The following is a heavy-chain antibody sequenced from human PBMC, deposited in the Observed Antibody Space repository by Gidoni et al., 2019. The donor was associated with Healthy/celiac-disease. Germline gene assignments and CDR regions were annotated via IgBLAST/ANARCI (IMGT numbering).Heavy chain of an antibody. V-gene: IGHV3-21*01. CDR2: ISSSSSYI. CDR1: GFTFSTYS. D-gene: IGHD6-13*01. CDR3: AREEGSSSWELDY. Sequence: EVQLVESGGGLVKPGGSLRLSCAAAGFTFSTYSMNWVRQAPGKGLEWVSSISSSSSYIYYADSVKGRFTISRDNAKNSLYLQMNSLRAEDTAVYYCAREEGSSSWELDYWGQGTLVTVSS. J-gene: IGHJ4*02.